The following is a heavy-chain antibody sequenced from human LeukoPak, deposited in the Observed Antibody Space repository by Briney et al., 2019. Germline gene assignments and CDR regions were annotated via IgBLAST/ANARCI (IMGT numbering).Heavy chain of an antibody. CDR2: ISAYNGNT. CDR1: GYTFTSYG. Sequence: ASVKVSCKASGYTFTSYGISWVRQAPGQGLEWMGWISAYNGNTNYAQKLQGRVTMTTDTSTSTAYMELRSLRSDDTAAYYCARDPYSSGWSHYFDYWGQGTLVTVSS. CDR3: ARDPYSSGWSHYFDY. J-gene: IGHJ4*02. V-gene: IGHV1-18*04. D-gene: IGHD6-19*01.